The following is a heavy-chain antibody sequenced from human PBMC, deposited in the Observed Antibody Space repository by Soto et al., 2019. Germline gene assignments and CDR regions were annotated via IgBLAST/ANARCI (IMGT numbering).Heavy chain of an antibody. Sequence: GGSLRLSCAASGFTFSSYGMHWVRQAPGKGLEWVAVISYDGSNKYYADSVKGRFTISRDNSKNTLYLQMNSLRAEDTAVYYCAKGPVLTTVTVPLDYWGQGTLVTVSS. CDR1: GFTFSSYG. D-gene: IGHD4-17*01. CDR3: AKGPVLTTVTVPLDY. V-gene: IGHV3-30*18. J-gene: IGHJ4*02. CDR2: ISYDGSNK.